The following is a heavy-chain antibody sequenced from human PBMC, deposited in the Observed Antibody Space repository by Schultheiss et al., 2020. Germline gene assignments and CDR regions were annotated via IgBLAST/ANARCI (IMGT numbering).Heavy chain of an antibody. CDR1: GYTFTGYY. V-gene: IGHV1-2*06. Sequence: ASVKVSCKASGYTFTGYYIHWVRQAPGQGLEWMGRINPNSGGTNSAQKFQGRVTMTRDTSISTAYMELSRLRSDDTAVYYCARSLPYGYYFDYWGQGNLVNVYS. J-gene: IGHJ4*02. CDR3: ARSLPYGYYFDY. CDR2: INPNSGGT. D-gene: IGHD4-17*01.